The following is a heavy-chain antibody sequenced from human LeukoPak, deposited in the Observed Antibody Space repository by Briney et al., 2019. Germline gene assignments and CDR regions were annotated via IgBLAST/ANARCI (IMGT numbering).Heavy chain of an antibody. J-gene: IGHJ4*02. D-gene: IGHD6-13*01. CDR1: GFTFSSYA. CDR2: ISGSGGST. CDR3: AKASGSSWYVFDY. Sequence: GGSLRLSCAASGFTFSSYAMSWVRQAPGKGLEWVSAISGSGGSTYYADSVKGRFTIPRDNSKNTLYLQMNSLRAEDTAVYYCAKASGSSWYVFDYWGQGTLVTVSS. V-gene: IGHV3-23*01.